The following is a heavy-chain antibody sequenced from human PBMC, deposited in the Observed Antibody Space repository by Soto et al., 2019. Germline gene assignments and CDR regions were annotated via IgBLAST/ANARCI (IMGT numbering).Heavy chain of an antibody. D-gene: IGHD1-26*01. CDR3: TRGMSNPPGSRPDFYGLDV. CDR1: GFNFGDYP. CDR2: IGGRPYSGTT. Sequence: GGSLRLSCIGSGFNFGDYPMSWVRQAPGRGLEWVGFIGGRPYSGTTYYAASVRGRFTISRDDSKSIVYLRMNTLNTEDTGVYYCTRGMSNPPGSRPDFYGLDVWGQGTTVTVSS. J-gene: IGHJ6*02. V-gene: IGHV3-49*04.